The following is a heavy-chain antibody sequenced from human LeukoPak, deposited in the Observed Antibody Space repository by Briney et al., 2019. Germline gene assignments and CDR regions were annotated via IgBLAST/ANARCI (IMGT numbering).Heavy chain of an antibody. J-gene: IGHJ6*03. CDR2: IYYSGST. CDR1: GGSISSSSYY. V-gene: IGHV4-39*07. CDR3: ARRFGYYYYYMDV. Sequence: KPSETQSLTCTVSGGSISSSSYYWGWIRQPPGKGLEWIGSIYYSGSTYYNPSLKSRVTISVDKSKNQFSLKLSSVTAADTAVYYCARRFGYYYYYMDVWGKGTTVTISS. D-gene: IGHD3-16*01.